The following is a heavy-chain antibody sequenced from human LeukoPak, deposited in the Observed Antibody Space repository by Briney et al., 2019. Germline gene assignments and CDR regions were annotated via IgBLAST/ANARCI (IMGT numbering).Heavy chain of an antibody. CDR2: ISGSGGST. J-gene: IGHJ6*03. Sequence: GGSLRLSCAASGFTFSSYAMSWVRQAPGKGLEWVSAISGSGGSTYYADSVKGRFTISRDNAKNSLYLQMNSLRAEDTAVYYCARDLTTDTYYYYMDVWGKGTTVTVSS. CDR1: GFTFSSYA. CDR3: ARDLTTDTYYYYMDV. V-gene: IGHV3-23*01. D-gene: IGHD4-17*01.